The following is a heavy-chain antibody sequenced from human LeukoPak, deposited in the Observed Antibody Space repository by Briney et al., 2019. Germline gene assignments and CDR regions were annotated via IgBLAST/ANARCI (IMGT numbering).Heavy chain of an antibody. V-gene: IGHV1-69*04. CDR3: ASRGIAADGAFDI. Sequence: SVKVSCKASGGSFNSYVITWVRQAPGQGLEWMGRIIPILDVANFAQKFQGRVTMTRNTSISTAYMELSSLRSEDTAVYYCASRGIAADGAFDIWGQGTMVTVSS. CDR1: GGSFNSYV. D-gene: IGHD6-13*01. J-gene: IGHJ3*02. CDR2: IIPILDVA.